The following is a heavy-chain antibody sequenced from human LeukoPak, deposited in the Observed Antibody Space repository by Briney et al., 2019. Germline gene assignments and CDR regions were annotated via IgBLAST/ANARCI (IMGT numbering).Heavy chain of an antibody. Sequence: SETLSLTCTVSGGSISSYYWSWIRQPPGKGLXXIGYIYYSGSTNYNPSLKSRVTISVDTSKNQFSLKLSSVTAADTAVYYCARGLAAAANFDYWGQGTLVTVSS. CDR1: GGSISSYY. CDR3: ARGLAAAANFDY. CDR2: IYYSGST. D-gene: IGHD6-13*01. V-gene: IGHV4-59*01. J-gene: IGHJ4*02.